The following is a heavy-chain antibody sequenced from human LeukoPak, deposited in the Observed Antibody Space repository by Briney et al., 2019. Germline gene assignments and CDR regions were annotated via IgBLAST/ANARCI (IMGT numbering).Heavy chain of an antibody. CDR1: GFPFSDHE. CDR3: ARRTSGAFAI. CDR2: ISSSGSDK. J-gene: IGHJ3*02. V-gene: IGHV3-48*03. Sequence: GGSLRLSRAASGFPFSDHEMNWVRQAPGKGLEWVSYISSSGSDKYYPDSVKGRFTISRDNAKNSLYLQMNSLRAEDTAVYYCARRTSGAFAIWGQGTKVTVSS.